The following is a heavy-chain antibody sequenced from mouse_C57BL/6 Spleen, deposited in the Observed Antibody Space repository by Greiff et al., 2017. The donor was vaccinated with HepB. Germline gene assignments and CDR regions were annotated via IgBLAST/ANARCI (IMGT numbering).Heavy chain of an antibody. D-gene: IGHD2-3*01. J-gene: IGHJ4*01. CDR3: ARGLGWYYYAMDY. V-gene: IGHV1-7*01. CDR2: INPSSGYT. Sequence: VQLQQSGAELAKPGASVKLSCKASGYTFTSYWMHWVKQRPGQGLEWIGYINPSSGYTKYNQKFKDKATLTADKSSSTAYMQRSSLTYEDSAVYYCARGLGWYYYAMDYWGQGTSVTVSS. CDR1: GYTFTSYW.